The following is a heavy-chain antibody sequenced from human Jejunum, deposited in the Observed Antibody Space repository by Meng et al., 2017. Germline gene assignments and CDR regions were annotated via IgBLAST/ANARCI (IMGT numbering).Heavy chain of an antibody. Sequence: QVQLQDSGPGLVRPSETLSLICTVSGGSVGRAGYQWGWIRQPPGRGLEWIGYANTNYNPSLKRRVTISLDTSRNLFSLSLTSVTAADTAVYYCARDSMGSLDYWGQGILVTVSS. J-gene: IGHJ4*02. CDR2: ANT. CDR1: GGSVGRAGYQ. D-gene: IGHD1-26*01. CDR3: ARDSMGSLDY. V-gene: IGHV4-61*08.